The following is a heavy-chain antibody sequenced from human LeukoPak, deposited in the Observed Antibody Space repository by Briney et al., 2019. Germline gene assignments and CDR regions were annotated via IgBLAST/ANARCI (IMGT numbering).Heavy chain of an antibody. CDR3: ARDPLSIAVVGTQPPDY. V-gene: IGHV3-30-3*01. CDR1: GFTFSSYA. Sequence: GGSLRLSCAASGFTFSSYAMHWVRQAPGKGLEWVAVISYDGSNKYYADSVKGRFTISRDNSKNTLYLQMNSLRAEDTAVYYCARDPLSIAVVGTQPPDYWGQGTLVTVSS. D-gene: IGHD6-19*01. CDR2: ISYDGSNK. J-gene: IGHJ4*02.